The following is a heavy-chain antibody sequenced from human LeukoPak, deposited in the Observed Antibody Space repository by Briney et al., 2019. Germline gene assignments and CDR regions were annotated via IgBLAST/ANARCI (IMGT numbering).Heavy chain of an antibody. J-gene: IGHJ4*02. Sequence: GGSLRLSCADSGFTLSSYWISWVRQAPGKGLEWVANINQDGSEKYYVDSVRGRFTISRDNAKNSLYLQMNSLRAEDTAVYYCAISSPVATVGYWGQGTLVTVSS. CDR1: GFTLSSYW. D-gene: IGHD4-23*01. CDR2: INQDGSEK. V-gene: IGHV3-7*01. CDR3: AISSPVATVGY.